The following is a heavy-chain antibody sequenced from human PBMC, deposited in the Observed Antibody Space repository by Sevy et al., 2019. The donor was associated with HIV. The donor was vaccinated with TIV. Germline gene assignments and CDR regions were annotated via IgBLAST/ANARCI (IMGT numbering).Heavy chain of an antibody. V-gene: IGHV3-23*01. CDR2: LSFGCGEI. D-gene: IGHD2-8*01. Sequence: GGSLRLSCAASGFTFSKYSMSWVRQPPGKGLEWVSTLSFGCGEINYADSVKGRFPISRDNSKSSVYLQMNNLRPDDTAVYYCAREGCTKPHDYWGQGTLVTVSS. J-gene: IGHJ4*02. CDR1: GFTFSKYS. CDR3: AREGCTKPHDY.